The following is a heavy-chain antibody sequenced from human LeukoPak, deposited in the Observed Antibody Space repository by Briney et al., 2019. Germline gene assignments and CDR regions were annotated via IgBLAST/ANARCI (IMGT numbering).Heavy chain of an antibody. Sequence: SKTLSLTCTVSGGSISSYYWSWVRQPPGKGLEWIGFVYYTGSTNYSPSLKSRVTISVDTSKNQFSLKLRSVTAADTAVYYCARISSSNWYNERGAFDVWGQGTMVTVSS. V-gene: IGHV4-59*01. D-gene: IGHD6-13*01. CDR3: ARISSSNWYNERGAFDV. CDR2: VYYTGST. J-gene: IGHJ3*01. CDR1: GGSISSYY.